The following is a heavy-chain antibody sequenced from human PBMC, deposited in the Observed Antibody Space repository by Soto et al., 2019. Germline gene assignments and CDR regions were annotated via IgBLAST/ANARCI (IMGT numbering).Heavy chain of an antibody. J-gene: IGHJ5*02. CDR1: GFTFGGSP. Sequence: EAQLVQSGGGLVQPGGSLQLSCAASGFTFGGSPVHWVRQASGKGLEWVGRIRSDSASSAIAYAASVRGRFTLSRDDSKGTAYLQVNSLEVEDTALYYCVLAGCRRTGCYSLDLWGQGTLVTVSS. CDR3: VLAGCRRTGCYSLDL. CDR2: IRSDSASSAI. D-gene: IGHD2-2*01. V-gene: IGHV3-73*01.